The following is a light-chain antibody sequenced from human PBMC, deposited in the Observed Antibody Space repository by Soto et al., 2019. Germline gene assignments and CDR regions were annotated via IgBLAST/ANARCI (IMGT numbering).Light chain of an antibody. V-gene: IGKV3-11*01. J-gene: IGKJ2*01. CDR3: QQRSNWPS. CDR1: QSVSRY. Sequence: EIVLTQSPATLSLSPGERAPLSCRASQSVSRYLAWYQQKPGQAPRLLIYDASNRATGIPARFSGSGSGTDFTLTISSLEPEDFAVYYCQQRSNWPSFGQGTKLEIK. CDR2: DAS.